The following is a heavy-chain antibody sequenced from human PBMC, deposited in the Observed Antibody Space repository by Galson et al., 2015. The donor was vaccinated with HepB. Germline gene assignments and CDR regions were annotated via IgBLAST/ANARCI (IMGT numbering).Heavy chain of an antibody. J-gene: IGHJ6*02. Sequence: SVKVSCKASGGTFSSYAISWVRQAPGQGLEWMGRIIPILGIANYAQKFQGRVTITADKSTSTAYMELSSLRSEDTAVYYCARSVEGGYSYGIGNRYYYYGMDVWGQGTTVTVSS. CDR3: ARSVEGGYSYGIGNRYYYYGMDV. V-gene: IGHV1-69*04. CDR2: IIPILGIA. D-gene: IGHD5-18*01. CDR1: GGTFSSYA.